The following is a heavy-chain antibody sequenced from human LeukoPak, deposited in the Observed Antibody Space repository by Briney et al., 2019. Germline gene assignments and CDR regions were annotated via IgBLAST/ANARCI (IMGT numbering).Heavy chain of an antibody. CDR1: GGSFSGYY. J-gene: IGHJ4*02. D-gene: IGHD2-15*01. V-gene: IGHV4-34*01. Sequence: PSETLSLTCAVYGGSFSGYYWSWTRQPPGKGLEWIGEINHSGSTNYNPSLKSRVTISVDTSKNQFSLKLSSVTAADTAVYYCARGSLDGYHDYWGQGTLVTVSS. CDR3: ARGSLDGYHDY. CDR2: INHSGST.